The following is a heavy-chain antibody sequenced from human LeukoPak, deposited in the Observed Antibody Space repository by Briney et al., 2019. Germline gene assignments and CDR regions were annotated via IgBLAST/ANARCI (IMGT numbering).Heavy chain of an antibody. D-gene: IGHD1-1*01. CDR2: IYHSGST. Sequence: SQTLSLTCVVSGGSISSGGYSWSWIRQPPGKGLEWIGCIYHSGSTYYNPSLRSRVTISVDRSKNHFSLNLSSVTAADTAVYYCARGEADERVLQNWGQGTLVTVSS. J-gene: IGHJ1*01. CDR1: GGSISSGGYS. V-gene: IGHV4-30-2*01. CDR3: ARGEADERVLQN.